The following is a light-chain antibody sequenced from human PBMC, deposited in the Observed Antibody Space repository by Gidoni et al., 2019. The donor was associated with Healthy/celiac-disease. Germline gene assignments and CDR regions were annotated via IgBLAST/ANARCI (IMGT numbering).Light chain of an antibody. V-gene: IGLV1-44*01. J-gene: IGLJ3*02. CDR3: AAWDDSLNGRV. Sequence: QSVLTQPHSASGTPGQRVTISCSGSSSNIGSNTGNWYQQLPGTAPKLLIYSNNQRPSGVPDRFSGSKSGTSASLAISGLQSEDEADYYCAAWDDSLNGRVFGGGTKLTVL. CDR1: SSNIGSNT. CDR2: SNN.